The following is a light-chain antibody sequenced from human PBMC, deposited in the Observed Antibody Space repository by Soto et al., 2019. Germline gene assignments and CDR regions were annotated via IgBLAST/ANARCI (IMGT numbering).Light chain of an antibody. Sequence: QSALTQPASVSGSPGQSITISCTGTSSDVGAYNYVSWYQQHPGKAPNLMIYEVSNRPSGVSDRFSGSKSGNTASLTISGLQTEDEADYYCNSYTSTSTLVFGTGTKLTVL. V-gene: IGLV2-14*01. CDR1: SSDVGAYNY. CDR2: EVS. J-gene: IGLJ1*01. CDR3: NSYTSTSTLV.